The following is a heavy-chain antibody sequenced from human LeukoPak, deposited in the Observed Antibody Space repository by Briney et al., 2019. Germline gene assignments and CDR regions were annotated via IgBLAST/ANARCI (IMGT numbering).Heavy chain of an antibody. J-gene: IGHJ4*02. CDR1: GFTFSSYA. V-gene: IGHV3-30-3*01. Sequence: GGSLRLSCAASGFTFSSYAMHWVRQAPGKGLEWVAVISYDGSNKYYADSVKGRFTISRDNSKNTLYLQMNGLKTEDTAVYYCTTASGWYDYWGQGTLVTVSS. D-gene: IGHD6-19*01. CDR3: TTASGWYDY. CDR2: ISYDGSNK.